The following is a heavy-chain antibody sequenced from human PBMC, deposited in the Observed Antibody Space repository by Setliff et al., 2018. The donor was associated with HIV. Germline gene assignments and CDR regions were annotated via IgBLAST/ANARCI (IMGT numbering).Heavy chain of an antibody. Sequence: SETLSLTCAVYGGSFSGYFWSWVRQSPGKGLEWIGEINHNRKTNYNPSLKSRVTISIDRSKNQFSLKLNSVIAADTAVYYCTRVRDHYDSGTYYRPLYFFDSWGQGTLVTVAS. CDR2: INHNRKT. J-gene: IGHJ4*02. CDR3: TRVRDHYDSGTYYRPLYFFDS. CDR1: GGSFSGYF. D-gene: IGHD3-10*01. V-gene: IGHV4-34*01.